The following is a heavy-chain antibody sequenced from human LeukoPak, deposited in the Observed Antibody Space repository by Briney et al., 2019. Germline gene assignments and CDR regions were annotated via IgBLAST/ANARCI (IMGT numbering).Heavy chain of an antibody. CDR3: ARVFEDGYNSFDY. D-gene: IGHD5-24*01. V-gene: IGHV4-38-2*02. CDR2: IYDSGSS. Sequence: SETLSLTCSVSGYSISNSYYWGWIRQPPGKGLEWIESIYDSGSSYYNPSLKSRVTISVDTSKNQVSLKVSSVTAADTAVYYCARVFEDGYNSFDYWGQGTLVTVSS. CDR1: GYSISNSYY. J-gene: IGHJ4*02.